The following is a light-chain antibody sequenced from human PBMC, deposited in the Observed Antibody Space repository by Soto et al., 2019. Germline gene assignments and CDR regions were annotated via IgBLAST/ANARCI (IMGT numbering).Light chain of an antibody. V-gene: IGKV3-20*01. CDR2: GAS. J-gene: IGKJ5*01. Sequence: EIVLTHSPGTLSLSPGERATLSCRASHSVSRTYLAWYQQKPGQAPRLLIFGASDRATGTPDRFSGSGSGTDFTLTISRLEPEDSAVYYCQQFDDSVTFGQGTRLENK. CDR3: QQFDDSVT. CDR1: HSVSRTY.